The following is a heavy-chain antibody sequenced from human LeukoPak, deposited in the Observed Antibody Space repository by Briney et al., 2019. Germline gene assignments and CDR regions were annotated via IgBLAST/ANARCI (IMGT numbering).Heavy chain of an antibody. J-gene: IGHJ4*02. CDR1: GFTVSSNS. V-gene: IGHV3-66*03. CDR3: AKDLSYSTDWPYFDS. Sequence: GGSLRLSCTVSGFTVSSNSMSWVRQAPGKGLEWVSFIYSDNTHYSDSVKGRFTISRDKSKNTLYLQLNSLRAEDTAVYYCAKDLSYSTDWPYFDSWGQGTLVTVSS. CDR2: IYSDNT. D-gene: IGHD6-19*01.